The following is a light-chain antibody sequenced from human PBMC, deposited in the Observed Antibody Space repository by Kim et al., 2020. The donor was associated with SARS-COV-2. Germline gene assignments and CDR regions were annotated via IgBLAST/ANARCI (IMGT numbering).Light chain of an antibody. Sequence: SIPISCTETSSGVSGYNYVSWYQQHPGKAPKLMIYDVSNRPSGVSNRFSGSKSGNTASLTISGLQAEDEADYYCSSYTSSSTLHVFGTGTKVTVL. CDR3: SSYTSSSTLHV. CDR2: DVS. CDR1: SSGVSGYNY. V-gene: IGLV2-14*03. J-gene: IGLJ1*01.